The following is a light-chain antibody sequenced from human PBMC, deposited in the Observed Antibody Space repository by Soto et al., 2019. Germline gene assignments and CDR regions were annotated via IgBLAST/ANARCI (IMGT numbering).Light chain of an antibody. J-gene: IGKJ4*01. V-gene: IGKV3-20*01. Sequence: EIVLTQSPGTLSLSPGERATLSCRASQSVRSTYLAWYQQKPGLAPRLLIFGVSNRATGIPDRFSGSGSGTDFTLTISRLEPEDFAVYYCQQYGAYPLTCCGGTRVEIK. CDR2: GVS. CDR1: QSVRSTY. CDR3: QQYGAYPLT.